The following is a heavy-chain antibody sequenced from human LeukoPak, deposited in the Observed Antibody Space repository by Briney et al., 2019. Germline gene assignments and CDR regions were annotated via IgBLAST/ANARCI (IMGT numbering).Heavy chain of an antibody. Sequence: SETLSLTCTVSGGSISSGGYYWSWIRQHPGKGLEWIGYIYYSGSTYYNPSLKGRVTISVDTSKNQFSLKLSSVTAADTAVYYCARDSDLYRWEAFDIWGQGTMVTVSS. V-gene: IGHV4-31*03. D-gene: IGHD1-26*01. CDR2: IYYSGST. J-gene: IGHJ3*02. CDR1: GGSISSGGYY. CDR3: ARDSDLYRWEAFDI.